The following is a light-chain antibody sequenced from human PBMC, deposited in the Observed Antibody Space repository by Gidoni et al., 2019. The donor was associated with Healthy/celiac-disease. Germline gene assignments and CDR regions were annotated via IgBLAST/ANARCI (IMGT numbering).Light chain of an antibody. CDR1: NNGSKS. CDR3: QVWDSTSDHRYV. J-gene: IGLJ1*01. V-gene: IGLV3-21*02. Sequence: SYVLTQPPSVSVAPGQTARITCGGNNNGSKSVHWYQQEPGQAPVLVVYDDSDRPSGLPERFSGSNSGNTATLTLTSVEAGDEADYYCQVWDSTSDHRYVFGTGTKVTVL. CDR2: DDS.